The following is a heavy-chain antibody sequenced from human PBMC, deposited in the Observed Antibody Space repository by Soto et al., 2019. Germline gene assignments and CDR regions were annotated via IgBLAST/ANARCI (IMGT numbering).Heavy chain of an antibody. CDR2: MNPNSGNT. J-gene: IGHJ6*02. CDR3: ARIGLELLPYYYYYYGMDV. V-gene: IGHV1-8*01. Sequence: ASVKVSCKASGYTFTSYDINWVRQATGQGLEWMGWMNPNSGNTGYAQKFQGRVTMTRNTFISTAYMELSSLRSEDTAVYYCARIGLELLPYYYYYYGMDVWGQGTTVTVSS. CDR1: GYTFTSYD. D-gene: IGHD1-7*01.